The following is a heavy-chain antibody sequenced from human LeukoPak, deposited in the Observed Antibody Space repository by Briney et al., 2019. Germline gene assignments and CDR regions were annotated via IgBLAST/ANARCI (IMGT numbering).Heavy chain of an antibody. V-gene: IGHV4-4*07. D-gene: IGHD1-7*01. CDR2: IYTSGST. Sequence: PSQTLSLTCTVSGGSISSYYWSWIRQPAGKGLEWIGRIYTSGSTNYNPSLKSRVTMSVDTSKNQFSLKLTSVTAADTAVFYCAGTQHGELDYWGQGVLVTVSS. CDR3: AGTQHGELDY. J-gene: IGHJ4*02. CDR1: GGSISSYY.